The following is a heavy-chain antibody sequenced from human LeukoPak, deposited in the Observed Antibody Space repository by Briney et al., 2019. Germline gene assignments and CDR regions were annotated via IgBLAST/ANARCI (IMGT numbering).Heavy chain of an antibody. Sequence: PSETLSLTCTVSGGSVSSGSYYWNWIRQPPGKGLEWIGYIYYSGSTNYNPSLNSRVTISLDTSKNQFSLKLSSVTAADTAVFYCARRGDYYDRGDAFDIWGQGTMVTVSS. J-gene: IGHJ3*02. D-gene: IGHD3-22*01. CDR1: GGSVSSGSYY. V-gene: IGHV4-61*01. CDR2: IYYSGST. CDR3: ARRGDYYDRGDAFDI.